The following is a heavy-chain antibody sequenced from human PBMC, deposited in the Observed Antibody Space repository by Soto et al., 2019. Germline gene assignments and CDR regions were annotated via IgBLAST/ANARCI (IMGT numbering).Heavy chain of an antibody. CDR2: IIPIFGTA. V-gene: IGHV1-69*06. Sequence: EASVEVSWKASGGAFRSCSRSWVRQAPGQGLEWMGGIIPIFGTANYAQKCQGRVTINADKSTSTAYMELSSLRSEDTAVHYCASPINGDSPFYIWGQRTLVTVSS. D-gene: IGHD4-17*01. CDR1: GGAFRSCS. J-gene: IGHJ1*01. CDR3: ASPINGDSPFYI.